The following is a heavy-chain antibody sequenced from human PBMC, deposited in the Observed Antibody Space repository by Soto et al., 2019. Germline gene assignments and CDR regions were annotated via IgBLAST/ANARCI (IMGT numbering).Heavy chain of an antibody. CDR1: GGSINNYY. J-gene: IGHJ4*02. D-gene: IGHD5-12*01. Sequence: SETLSLTCTVSGGSINNYYWCWIRQPPGKGLEWIGYIYYRGSTNYNPSLKSRVTISVDTSKNQFSLKLSSVTTADTAVYYCAIFMGNSVAPTYFDYWGQGTLVTVSS. V-gene: IGHV4-59*01. CDR3: AIFMGNSVAPTYFDY. CDR2: IYYRGST.